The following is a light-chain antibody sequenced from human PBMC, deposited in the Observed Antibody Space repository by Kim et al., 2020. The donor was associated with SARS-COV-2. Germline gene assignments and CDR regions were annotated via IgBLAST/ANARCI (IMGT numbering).Light chain of an antibody. V-gene: IGKV3-20*01. CDR3: QQYHTPYT. CDR2: GAS. CDR1: QSVSNRY. Sequence: SLSPAERATLSCRASQSVSNRYLAWYQQSPGQTPRLLIYGASSRATGIPDRFSGSGSGTDFTLTISRLEAEDSGVYYCQQYHTPYTFGQGTKLEIK. J-gene: IGKJ2*01.